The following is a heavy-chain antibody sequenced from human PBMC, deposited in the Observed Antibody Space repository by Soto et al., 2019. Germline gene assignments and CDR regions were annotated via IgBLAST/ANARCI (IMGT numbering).Heavy chain of an antibody. CDR1: GGSISSAGYY. D-gene: IGHD1-1*01. J-gene: IGHJ3*01. CDR3: ARDPWRTPPEAAFDV. Sequence: QVQLQESGPGLVEPSQTLSLTCTVSGGSISSAGYYWSWIRQRPGKGLEWIGYIYFSGVTYYNPSLESRVTISVDTSKNQCSLRLSSVTAADTAVYYCARDPWRTPPEAAFDVWGQGTKVTVSS. V-gene: IGHV4-31*03. CDR2: IYFSGVT.